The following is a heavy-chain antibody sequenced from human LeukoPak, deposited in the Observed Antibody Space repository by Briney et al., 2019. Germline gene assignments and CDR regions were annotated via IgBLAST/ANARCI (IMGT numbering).Heavy chain of an antibody. CDR2: IYPGDSDT. CDR3: ARRSQEYSYGRHAIDY. CDR1: GYSFTSYW. D-gene: IGHD5-18*01. J-gene: IGHJ4*02. V-gene: IGHV5-51*01. Sequence: GESLKISCKGSGYSFTSYWIDWVRQMPGKGLEWMGIIYPGDSDTRYSPSFQGQVTISADKSISTAYLQWSSLKASDTAMYYCARRSQEYSYGRHAIDYWGQGTLVTVSS.